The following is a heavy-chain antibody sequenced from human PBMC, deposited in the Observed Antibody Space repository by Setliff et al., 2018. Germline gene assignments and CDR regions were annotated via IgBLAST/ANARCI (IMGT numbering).Heavy chain of an antibody. V-gene: IGHV1-3*04. Sequence: GASVKVSCKASGYTFSANAIHWVRQAPGQRLEWMGFIYTDNGNTKYSKNFQDRVAITRDTAASTAYMELSSLTSEDTAVYFCARGSRGFDYWGLGALVTVLL. CDR2: IYTDNGNT. CDR1: GYTFSANA. J-gene: IGHJ4*02. CDR3: ARGSRGFDY.